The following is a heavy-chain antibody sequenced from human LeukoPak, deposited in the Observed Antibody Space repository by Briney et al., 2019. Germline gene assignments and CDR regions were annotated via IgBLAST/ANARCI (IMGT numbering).Heavy chain of an antibody. CDR1: GGSISRYY. CDR3: ARAPGGGRTGYFDL. CDR2: IYYSGST. J-gene: IGHJ2*01. Sequence: SETLSLTCTVSGGSISRYYWSWIRQPPGKGLECIGYIYYSGSTNYNPSLKSRVTISVDTSKTHSSLKLSSVTAADTAVYYCARAPGGGRTGYFDLWGRGTLVTVSS. V-gene: IGHV4-59*01. D-gene: IGHD3-16*01.